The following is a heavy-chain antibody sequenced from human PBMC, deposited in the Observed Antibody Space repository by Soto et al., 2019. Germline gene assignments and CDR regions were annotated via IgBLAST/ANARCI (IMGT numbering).Heavy chain of an antibody. V-gene: IGHV3-9*01. Sequence: EVQLVESGGGLVQPGRSLRLSCAASGFTFDDYAMHWVRQAPGKGLEWVSGISWNSGSIGYADSVKGRFTISRDNAKNSLYLQMNSLRAEDTAVYYCAKDLDGIAVAGGSFDYWGQGTLVTVSS. CDR1: GFTFDDYA. CDR2: ISWNSGSI. J-gene: IGHJ4*02. D-gene: IGHD6-19*01. CDR3: AKDLDGIAVAGGSFDY.